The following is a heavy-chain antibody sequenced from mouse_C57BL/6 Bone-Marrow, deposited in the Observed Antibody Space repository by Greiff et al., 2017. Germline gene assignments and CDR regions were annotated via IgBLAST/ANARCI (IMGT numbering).Heavy chain of an antibody. CDR1: GFSFNTYA. V-gene: IGHV10-1*01. J-gene: IGHJ2*01. CDR2: IRSKSNNYAT. Sequence: EVNLVESGGGLVQPRGSLKLSCAASGFSFNTYAMNWVRQAPGKGLEWVARIRSKSNNYATYYADSVKDRFTISRDDSESMLYLQMNNLKTEDTARYYCVVYYYGSSHYWGQGTTLTVSS. D-gene: IGHD1-1*01. CDR3: VVYYYGSSHY.